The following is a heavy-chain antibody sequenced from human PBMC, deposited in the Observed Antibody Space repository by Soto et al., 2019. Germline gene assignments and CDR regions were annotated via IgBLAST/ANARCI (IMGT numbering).Heavy chain of an antibody. CDR2: IYYSGST. CDR1: CGSVSSGSYY. V-gene: IGHV4-61*01. CDR3: ARVPTTYGDYDY. Sequence: SETLSLTCTVSCGSVSSGSYYWSWIRQPPGKGLEWIGYIYYSGSTNYNPSLKSRVTISVDTSKNQFSLKLSSVTAADTAVYYCARVPTTYGDYDYWGQGTLVTVSS. D-gene: IGHD4-17*01. J-gene: IGHJ4*02.